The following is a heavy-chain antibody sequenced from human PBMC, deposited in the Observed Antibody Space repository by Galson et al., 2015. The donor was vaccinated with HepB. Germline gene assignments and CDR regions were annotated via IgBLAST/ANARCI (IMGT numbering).Heavy chain of an antibody. CDR2: ISYDGSNK. D-gene: IGHD2-15*01. CDR3: ARERYCSGGSCSANDAFDI. V-gene: IGHV3-30-3*01. J-gene: IGHJ3*02. Sequence: SLRLSCAASGFTFSSYAMHWVRQAPGKGLEWVAVISYDGSNKYYADSVKGRFTISRDNSKNTLYLQMNSLRAEDTAVYYCARERYCSGGSCSANDAFDIWGQGTMVTVSS. CDR1: GFTFSSYA.